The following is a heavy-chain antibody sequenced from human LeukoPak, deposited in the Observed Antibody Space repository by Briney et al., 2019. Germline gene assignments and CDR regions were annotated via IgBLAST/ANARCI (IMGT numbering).Heavy chain of an antibody. J-gene: IGHJ4*02. D-gene: IGHD6-13*01. Sequence: WVRQPPGKGLEWIGYIYYSGSTYYNPSLKSRVTISVDTSKNQFSLKLSSVTAADTAVYYCARGAAADQFDYWGQGTLVTVSS. CDR2: IYYSGST. V-gene: IGHV4-30-4*08. CDR3: ARGAAADQFDY.